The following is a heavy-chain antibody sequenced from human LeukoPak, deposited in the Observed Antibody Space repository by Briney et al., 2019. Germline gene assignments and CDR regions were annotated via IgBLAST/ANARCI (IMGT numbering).Heavy chain of an antibody. V-gene: IGHV1-2*02. Sequence: ASVKVSCKASGYTFTGHYMHWVRQAPGQGLEWMGWINPNSGGTNYAQKFQGRVTMTRDTSISTAYMELSRLRSDDTAVYYCARYSGYCSSTSCYTVAAFDIWGQGTMVTVSS. CDR1: GYTFTGHY. D-gene: IGHD2-2*02. CDR3: ARYSGYCSSTSCYTVAAFDI. CDR2: INPNSGGT. J-gene: IGHJ3*02.